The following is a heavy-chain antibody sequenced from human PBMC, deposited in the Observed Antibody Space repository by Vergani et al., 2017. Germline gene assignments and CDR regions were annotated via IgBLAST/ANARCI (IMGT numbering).Heavy chain of an antibody. D-gene: IGHD6-13*01. Sequence: QVQLQESGPGLVKPSETLSLTCTVSGGSISSYYWSWIRQPPGKGLEWIGYIYYSGSTNYNPSLKSRVTISVDTSKNQFSLKLSSVTAADTAVYYCARVALSTIAAAGTNWFDPWGQGTLVTVSP. CDR2: IYYSGST. J-gene: IGHJ5*02. CDR3: ARVALSTIAAAGTNWFDP. CDR1: GGSISSYY. V-gene: IGHV4-59*01.